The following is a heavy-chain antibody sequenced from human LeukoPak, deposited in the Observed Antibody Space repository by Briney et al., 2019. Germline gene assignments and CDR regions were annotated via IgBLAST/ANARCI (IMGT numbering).Heavy chain of an antibody. CDR2: ISFDGRNK. Sequence: PGGSLRLSCAASGFTFSSYSMHWVRQAPGKGLEWVAVISFDGRNKYYADFVKGRCTISRDNSKNTLYLQMNSLRAEDTAVYYCARDPTYSYGYYYYYYGMDVWGQGTTVTVSS. CDR3: ARDPTYSYGYYYYYYGMDV. CDR1: GFTFSSYS. D-gene: IGHD5-18*01. J-gene: IGHJ6*02. V-gene: IGHV3-30*04.